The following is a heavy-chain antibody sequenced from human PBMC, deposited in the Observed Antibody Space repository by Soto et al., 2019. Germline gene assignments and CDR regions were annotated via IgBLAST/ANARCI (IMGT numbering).Heavy chain of an antibody. J-gene: IGHJ5*01. CDR2: ITASGGRT. CDR1: GFTFNNYA. Sequence: EVHLLESGGGLVQPGGSLRLSCTASGFTFNNYAMTWVRQAPGRGLEGVSGITASGGRTYYADSVKGRFTISRDNSKSTLYLQMNSLRADDTAVYYCAKDTRYADYVRWFDSWGQGTLVTFSS. D-gene: IGHD4-17*01. V-gene: IGHV3-23*01. CDR3: AKDTRYADYVRWFDS.